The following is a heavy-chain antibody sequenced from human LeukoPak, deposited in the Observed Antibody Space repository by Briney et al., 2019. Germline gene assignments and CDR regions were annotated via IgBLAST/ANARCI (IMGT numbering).Heavy chain of an antibody. Sequence: HPGGSLRLSCVASGFSFSSSAMTWVRQIPGKGLEWVSVISGSGGTTYYADSVKGRFTISRDNSKNTLYLQMNSLRAEDTAVYFCAKDRMVHEIWGQGTLVTVSS. CDR3: AKDRMVHEI. V-gene: IGHV3-23*01. J-gene: IGHJ4*02. CDR1: GFSFSSSA. D-gene: IGHD4/OR15-4a*01. CDR2: ISGSGGTT.